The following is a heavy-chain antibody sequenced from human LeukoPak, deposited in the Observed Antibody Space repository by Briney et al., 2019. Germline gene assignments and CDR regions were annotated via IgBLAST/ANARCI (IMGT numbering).Heavy chain of an antibody. CDR3: ARVPYDFWTKYYYYGMDV. J-gene: IGHJ6*02. V-gene: IGHV1-46*01. CDR1: GYTFTSYY. CDR2: INPSGGST. Sequence: ASVKVSCKASGYTFTSYYIHWVRQAPGQGLEWMGIINPSGGSTNYAQDFQGRVTMTRDTSTSTVYMELSSLRSEDTAVYYCARVPYDFWTKYYYYGMDVWGQGTTVTVSS. D-gene: IGHD3-3*01.